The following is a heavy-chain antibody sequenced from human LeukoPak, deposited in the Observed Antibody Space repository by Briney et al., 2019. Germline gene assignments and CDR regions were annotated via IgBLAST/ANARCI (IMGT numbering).Heavy chain of an antibody. J-gene: IGHJ4*02. CDR3: AKGSTTSRPYYFDH. Sequence: GGSLRLSCAASEFTFRSYAMSWLRQAPGKGLEWISAITYSGGDTYHSDSVKGRFTISRSHSKNTLYLEMNNLRADDTAVYFCAKGSTTSRPYYFDHWGQGTLVTVSS. D-gene: IGHD1-14*01. CDR1: EFTFRSYA. CDR2: ITYSGGDT. V-gene: IGHV3-23*01.